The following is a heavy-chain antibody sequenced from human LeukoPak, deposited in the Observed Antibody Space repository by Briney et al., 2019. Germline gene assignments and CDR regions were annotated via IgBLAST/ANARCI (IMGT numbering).Heavy chain of an antibody. CDR1: GFTFSSYS. V-gene: IGHV3-72*01. D-gene: IGHD4-17*01. J-gene: IGHJ4*02. CDR3: ARSALDYGDYFDY. Sequence: PGGSLRLSCAASGFTFSSYSINWVRQAPGKGLEWVGRTRNKANSYTTEYAASVKGRFTISRDDSKNSLYLQMNSLKTEDTAVYYCARSALDYGDYFDYWGQGTLVTVSS. CDR2: TRNKANSYTT.